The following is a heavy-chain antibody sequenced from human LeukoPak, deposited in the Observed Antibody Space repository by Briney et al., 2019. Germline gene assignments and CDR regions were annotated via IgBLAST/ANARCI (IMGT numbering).Heavy chain of an antibody. J-gene: IGHJ5*02. CDR1: GFTFSSYS. Sequence: GGSLRLSCAASGFTFSSYSMNWVRQAPGKGLEWVSSISSSSSYIYYADSVKGRFTISRDNAKNSLYLQMNSLRAEDTAVYYCARDIDEEYYDFWSGPGRVNWFDPWGQGTLVTVSS. CDR3: ARDIDEEYYDFWSGPGRVNWFDP. CDR2: ISSSSSYI. V-gene: IGHV3-21*01. D-gene: IGHD3-3*01.